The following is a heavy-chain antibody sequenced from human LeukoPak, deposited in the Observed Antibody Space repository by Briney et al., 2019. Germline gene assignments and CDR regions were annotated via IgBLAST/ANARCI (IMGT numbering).Heavy chain of an antibody. J-gene: IGHJ6*03. D-gene: IGHD2-21*01. CDR1: GFTFSGSA. V-gene: IGHV3-73*01. Sequence: GGSLRLSCAASGFTFSGSAMHWVRQASGKGLEWVGRIRSKANSYATAYAASVKGRVTISRDDSKSTAYLQMNSLKTEDTAVYYCTRHVDSSFNYMDVWGKGTTVTVSS. CDR2: IRSKANSYAT. CDR3: TRHVDSSFNYMDV.